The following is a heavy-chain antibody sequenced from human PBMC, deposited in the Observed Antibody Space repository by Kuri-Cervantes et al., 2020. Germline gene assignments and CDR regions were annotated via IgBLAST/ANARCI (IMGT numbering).Heavy chain of an antibody. J-gene: IGHJ6*02. D-gene: IGHD6-6*01. CDR1: GFSFSGYW. V-gene: IGHV3-21*04. Sequence: GESLKISCAASGFSFSGYWMHWVRQAPGKGLEWVSAISGSGGSTYYADSVKGRFTISRDNAKNSLYLQMNSLRAEDTAVYYCARAGSSADWDVWGQGTTVTVSS. CDR2: ISGSGGST. CDR3: ARAGSSADWDV.